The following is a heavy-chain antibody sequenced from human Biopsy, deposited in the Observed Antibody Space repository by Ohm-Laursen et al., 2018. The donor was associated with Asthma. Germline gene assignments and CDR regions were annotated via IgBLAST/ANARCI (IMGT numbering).Heavy chain of an antibody. Sequence: SLRLSCTASGFTFSSYCMSWVRQVPGKGLEWVANIKHDGTEKNHVDSLKGRFTISRDNAKNSLYLQMNSLRAEDTAVYYCARTFHFWSPYHAEHYQLWGQGTLVTVPS. CDR3: ARTFHFWSPYHAEHYQL. CDR1: GFTFSSYC. J-gene: IGHJ1*01. CDR2: IKHDGTEK. V-gene: IGHV3-7*01. D-gene: IGHD3-3*02.